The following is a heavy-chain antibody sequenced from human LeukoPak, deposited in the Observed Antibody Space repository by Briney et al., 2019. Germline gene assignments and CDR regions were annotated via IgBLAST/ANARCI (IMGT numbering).Heavy chain of an antibody. CDR1: GYSISSGYY. D-gene: IGHD2-15*01. CDR3: ARGPYPGQVVSGY. J-gene: IGHJ4*02. Sequence: PSETLSLTCTVSGYSISSGYYWGWIRQPPGKGLEWLGSIYYSASAYYNPSLKSRVTISVDTSKNQFSLKLSSVTAADTAVYYCARGPYPGQVVSGYWGQGTLVTVSS. V-gene: IGHV4-38-2*02. CDR2: IYYSASA.